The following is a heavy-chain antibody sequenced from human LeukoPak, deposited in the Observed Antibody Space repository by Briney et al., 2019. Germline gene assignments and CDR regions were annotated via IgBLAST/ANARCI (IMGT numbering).Heavy chain of an antibody. CDR1: GFTFSNYA. Sequence: GGSLRLSCAASGFTFSNYAMSWVRQGPGKGLEWVSAISGSGGASYYADSVKGRFTISRDTSKNTLYLQMKNLRAEDTAIYYCAKDRSGGGWHYFDYWGQGTLVTVSS. D-gene: IGHD6-19*01. CDR3: AKDRSGGGWHYFDY. J-gene: IGHJ4*02. V-gene: IGHV3-23*01. CDR2: ISGSGGAS.